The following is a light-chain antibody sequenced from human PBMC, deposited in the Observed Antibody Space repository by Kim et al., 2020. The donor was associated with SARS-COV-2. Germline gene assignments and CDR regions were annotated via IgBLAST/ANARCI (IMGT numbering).Light chain of an antibody. Sequence: ALRQTVRIPCQGDSLRSYYASWYQQKPGQAPVLVIYGKNNRPSGLPDRFSGSSSGNTASLPITGAQAEDEADYYCNSRDISGNHWVFGGGPKLTVL. CDR3: NSRDISGNHWV. CDR1: SLRSYY. CDR2: GKN. J-gene: IGLJ3*02. V-gene: IGLV3-19*01.